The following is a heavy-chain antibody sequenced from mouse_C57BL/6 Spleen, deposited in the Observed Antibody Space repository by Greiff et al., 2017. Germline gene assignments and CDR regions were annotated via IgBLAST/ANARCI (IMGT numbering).Heavy chain of an antibody. V-gene: IGHV5-16*01. CDR1: GFTFSDYY. Sequence: EVKLVESEGGLVQPGSSMKLSCTASGFTFSDYYMAWVRQVPEKGLEWVANINYDGSSTYYLDSLKSRFIISRDNAKNILYLQMSSLKSEDTATYYCVRYYYGTYFDYWGQGTTLTVSS. CDR3: VRYYYGTYFDY. J-gene: IGHJ2*01. D-gene: IGHD1-1*01. CDR2: INYDGSST.